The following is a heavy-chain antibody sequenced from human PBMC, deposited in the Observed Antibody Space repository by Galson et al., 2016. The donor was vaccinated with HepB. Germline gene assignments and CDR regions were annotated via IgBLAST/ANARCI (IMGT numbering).Heavy chain of an antibody. V-gene: IGHV3-21*01. J-gene: IGHJ3*02. D-gene: IGHD3-3*01. CDR1: GFTFSTYT. Sequence: SLRLSCAASGFTFSTYTMNWVRQAPGKGLEWVSYISSTSTYIDYADSVKGRFTISRENAKNSLYLQMNSLRAEDTAVYYCARDRSRFSSGYYTGARDVFAIWGQGTVVTGSS. CDR3: ARDRSRFSSGYYTGARDVFAI. CDR2: ISSTSTYI.